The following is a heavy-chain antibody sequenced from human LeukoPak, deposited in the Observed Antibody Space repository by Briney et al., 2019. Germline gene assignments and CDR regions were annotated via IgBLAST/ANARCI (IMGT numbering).Heavy chain of an antibody. Sequence: GGSLRLSCAASGFTFSDYYMSWIRQAPGKGLEWVSYISSSGSTIYYADSVKGRFIISRDNAKNSLYLQMNSLRAEDTAFYYCARAPGGVTMVRGVIRTWYFNLWGRGTLVTVSS. CDR1: GFTFSDYY. V-gene: IGHV3-11*04. CDR3: ARAPGGVTMVRGVIRTWYFNL. J-gene: IGHJ2*01. CDR2: ISSSGSTI. D-gene: IGHD3-10*01.